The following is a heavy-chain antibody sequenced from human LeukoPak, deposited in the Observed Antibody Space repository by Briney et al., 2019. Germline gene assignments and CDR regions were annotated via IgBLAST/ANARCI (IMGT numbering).Heavy chain of an antibody. Sequence: GGSLRLSCVASGFTFSRNWMSWVRQAPGKGLEWVANIKQDGSEKYYVDSVKGRFTISRDNAKNSLYLQMNSLRAEDTAVYYCARIHYDYVWGSYRLNPQVPDYWGQGTLVTVSS. J-gene: IGHJ4*02. D-gene: IGHD3-16*02. CDR3: ARIHYDYVWGSYRLNPQVPDY. CDR1: GFTFSRNW. CDR2: IKQDGSEK. V-gene: IGHV3-7*01.